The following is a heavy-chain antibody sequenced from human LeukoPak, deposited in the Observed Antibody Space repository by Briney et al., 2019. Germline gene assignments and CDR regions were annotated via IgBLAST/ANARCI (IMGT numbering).Heavy chain of an antibody. J-gene: IGHJ4*02. CDR3: AGVGGTAMEIDY. D-gene: IGHD5-18*01. Sequence: AETLSLTCTVSGASISDYYWSWIRQPPGKGLEWIGEINHSGSTNYNPSLKSRVTISVDTSKNQFSLKLSSVTAADTAVYYCAGVGGTAMEIDYWGQGTLVTVSS. CDR2: INHSGST. CDR1: GASISDYY. V-gene: IGHV4-34*01.